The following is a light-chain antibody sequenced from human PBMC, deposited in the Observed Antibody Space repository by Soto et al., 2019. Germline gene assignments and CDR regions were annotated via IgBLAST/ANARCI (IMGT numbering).Light chain of an antibody. J-gene: IGKJ5*01. Sequence: DIQMTQSPSSLSASVGDRVTITCQASQDTSKYLNWYQRKPGKAPKLLINDASDLEAGVPSRFSGSGSGTAFTLTISSLQPEDIATYYCQQYIDIPLTFGQGTRLEIK. CDR3: QQYIDIPLT. CDR1: QDTSKY. CDR2: DAS. V-gene: IGKV1-33*01.